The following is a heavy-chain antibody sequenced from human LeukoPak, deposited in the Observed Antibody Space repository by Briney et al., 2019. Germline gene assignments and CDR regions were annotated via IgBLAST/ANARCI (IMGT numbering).Heavy chain of an antibody. CDR2: ISSSGSTI. J-gene: IGHJ4*02. Sequence: PGGSLRLSCAASGFTFSSYEMNWVRQAPGKGLEWVSYISSSGSTIYYADSVKGRFTISRDNAKNSLYLQMNSLRAEDTAVYYCARTAYYYDSSGYLDDWGQGALVTVSS. CDR1: GFTFSSYE. V-gene: IGHV3-48*03. CDR3: ARTAYYYDSSGYLDD. D-gene: IGHD3-22*01.